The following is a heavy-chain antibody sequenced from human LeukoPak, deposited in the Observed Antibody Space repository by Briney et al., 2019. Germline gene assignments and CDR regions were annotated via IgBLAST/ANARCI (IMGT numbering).Heavy chain of an antibody. CDR2: IYSGGST. CDR3: AREYSGSWYRWFDP. D-gene: IGHD6-13*01. Sequence: GGSLRLSCAASGFTVSSNYMSWVRQAPGKGLEWVSVIYSGGSTYYADSVKGRFTISRDNSKNTLYLQMNSLRAEDTAVYYCAREYSGSWYRWFDPWGQGTLVTVSS. J-gene: IGHJ5*02. V-gene: IGHV3-53*01. CDR1: GFTVSSNY.